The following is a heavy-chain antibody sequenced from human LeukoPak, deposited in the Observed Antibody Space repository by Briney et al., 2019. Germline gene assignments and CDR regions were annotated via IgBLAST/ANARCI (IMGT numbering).Heavy chain of an antibody. CDR1: GFTVSSNY. CDR2: IYSDGST. J-gene: IGHJ3*02. Sequence: GGSLRLSCAASGFTVSSNYMSWVRQAPGKGLEWVSEIYSDGSTYYAASVKGRFSISRHNSKNTVYLQMNSLRAEDTAVYYCARSQYYDETSAFDIWGQGTMVTVSS. CDR3: ARSQYYDETSAFDI. V-gene: IGHV3-53*01. D-gene: IGHD3-22*01.